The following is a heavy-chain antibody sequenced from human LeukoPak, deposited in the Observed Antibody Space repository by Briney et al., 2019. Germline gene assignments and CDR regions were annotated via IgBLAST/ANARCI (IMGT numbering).Heavy chain of an antibody. J-gene: IGHJ4*02. CDR3: ARQPDY. Sequence: GGSLRLSCAASGFTISGYWMHWVRQAPGKGLVWVSRINTDGSTTRYADSVEGRFTISRDNAKNTLYLQMNSLRAEDTAVYYCARQPDYWGRGTLVTVSS. V-gene: IGHV3-74*01. D-gene: IGHD1-14*01. CDR1: GFTISGYW. CDR2: INTDGSTT.